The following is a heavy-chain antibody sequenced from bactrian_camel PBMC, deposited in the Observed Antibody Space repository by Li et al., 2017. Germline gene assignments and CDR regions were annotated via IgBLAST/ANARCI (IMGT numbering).Heavy chain of an antibody. CDR1: GYTYRRAC. CDR3: AAGGGLSRDTGLGIPGNS. J-gene: IGHJ6*01. D-gene: IGHD5*01. V-gene: IGHV3S53*01. CDR2: IWIGGDT. Sequence: HVQLVESGGGSVQSGGSLRLSCAASGYTYRRACMGWRRQAPGKPREGVAVIWIGGDTYYVNSVKGRFTISRDNAKNTLYLQMNSLKTEDTAVYYCAAGGGLSRDTGLGIPGNSWGQGTQVTVS.